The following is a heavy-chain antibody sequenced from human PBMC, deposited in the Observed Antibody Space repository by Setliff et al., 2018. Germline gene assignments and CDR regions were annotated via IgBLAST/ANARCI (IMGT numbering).Heavy chain of an antibody. CDR1: GGSISSHY. CDR3: ATGDFYYYMVV. J-gene: IGHJ6*03. CDR2: IYYSGST. V-gene: IGHV4-59*11. Sequence: SETLSLTCTVSGGSISSHYWSWIRQPPGKGLEWIGYIYYSGSTNYNPSLMSRVTISVDTSKNQFSLKLSSVTAADTAVYFCATGDFYYYMVVWGKGTTVTVSS.